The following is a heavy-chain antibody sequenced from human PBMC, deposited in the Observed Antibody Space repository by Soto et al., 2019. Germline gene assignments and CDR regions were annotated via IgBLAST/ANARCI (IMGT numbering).Heavy chain of an antibody. V-gene: IGHV1-69*02. D-gene: IGHD4-17*01. Sequence: QVQLVQSGAEVKKPGSSVKVSCKASGGTFSSYTISWVRQAPGQGHEWMGRIIPILGIANYAQKFQGRVTITADKSTSTAYMELSSMRSEDTAVYYCARGAYGDYYYYGMDVWGQGTTVTVSS. CDR1: GGTFSSYT. J-gene: IGHJ6*02. CDR3: ARGAYGDYYYYGMDV. CDR2: IIPILGIA.